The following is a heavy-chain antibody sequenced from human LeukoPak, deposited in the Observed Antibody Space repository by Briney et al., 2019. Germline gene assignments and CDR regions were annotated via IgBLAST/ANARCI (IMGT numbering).Heavy chain of an antibody. CDR2: IKSKTDDGTT. CDR1: GVAFSYAW. CDR3: TTGFYYDTSGYPGDY. Sequence: GGSLRLSCAASGVAFSYAWMTWVRQAPGKGLEWVGRIKSKTDDGTTDYAAPVKGRFTISRDDSKNTLYLQMNSLKTEDTAVYYCTTGFYYDTSGYPGDYWGQGTRSPSPQ. V-gene: IGHV3-15*01. J-gene: IGHJ4*02. D-gene: IGHD3-22*01.